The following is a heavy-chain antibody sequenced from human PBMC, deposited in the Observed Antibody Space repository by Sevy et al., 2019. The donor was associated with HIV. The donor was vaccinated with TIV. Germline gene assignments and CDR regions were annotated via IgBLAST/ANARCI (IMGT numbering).Heavy chain of an antibody. D-gene: IGHD1-26*01. CDR1: GGSISGNF. CDR3: ASGSGSYYDAFHI. CDR2: IYYSGST. J-gene: IGHJ3*02. Sequence: SETLSLTCSVSGGSISGNFWTWIRQPPGKGLEWIGYIYYSGSTNSNPSLKSRVSISLDTSKNQFSLRLNSVTAADTAVYYCASGSGSYYDAFHIWGRGTMVTVSS. V-gene: IGHV4-59*01.